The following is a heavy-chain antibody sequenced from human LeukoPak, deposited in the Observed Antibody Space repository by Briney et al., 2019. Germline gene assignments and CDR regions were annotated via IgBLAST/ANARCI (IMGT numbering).Heavy chain of an antibody. CDR3: NVLLWFGESTKFDY. CDR1: GYSFTSYW. Sequence: GESLKISCKGSGYSFTSYWISWVRQMPGKGLERMGRIDPSDSYTNYSPSFQGHVTISADKSISTAYLQWSSLKASDTAMYYCNVLLWFGESTKFDYWGQGTLVTVSS. CDR2: IDPSDSYT. D-gene: IGHD3-10*01. J-gene: IGHJ4*02. V-gene: IGHV5-10-1*01.